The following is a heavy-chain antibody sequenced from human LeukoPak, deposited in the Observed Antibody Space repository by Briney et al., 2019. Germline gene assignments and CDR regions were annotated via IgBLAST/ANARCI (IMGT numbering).Heavy chain of an antibody. CDR2: IIPILGIA. CDR1: GYTFTSYG. J-gene: IGHJ3*02. V-gene: IGHV1-69*04. D-gene: IGHD2-21*02. CDR3: AKMRVVTAREGWSDAFDI. Sequence: SVKVSCKASGYTFTSYGISWVRQAPGQGLEWMGRIIPILGIANYAQKFQGRVTITADKSTSTAYMELSSLRSEDTAVYYCAKMRVVTAREGWSDAFDIWGQGTMVTVSS.